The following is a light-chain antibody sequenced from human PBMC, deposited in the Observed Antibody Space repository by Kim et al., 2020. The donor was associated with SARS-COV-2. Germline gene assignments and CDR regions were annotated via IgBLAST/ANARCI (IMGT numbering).Light chain of an antibody. Sequence: DIQMTQSPSSLSASVGDRVTITCQASQDISNSLNWYQQRPGQAPKLLIYDTSNLQTGVPSRFSGSGSGTDFTVTISSLQPEDIATYYCQQYDNIPITFGQGTRLEIK. J-gene: IGKJ5*01. CDR2: DTS. CDR3: QQYDNIPIT. V-gene: IGKV1-33*01. CDR1: QDISNS.